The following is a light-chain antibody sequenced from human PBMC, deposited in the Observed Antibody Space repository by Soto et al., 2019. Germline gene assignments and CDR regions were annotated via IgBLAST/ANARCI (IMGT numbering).Light chain of an antibody. J-gene: IGLJ2*01. V-gene: IGLV1-40*01. CDR3: QSYDSSLSGVV. CDR2: GNS. Sequence: QSVLTQPPSVSGAPGQRVTISCTGSSSNIGAGYDVHWYQQLPGTAPKLLIYGNSNRPSGVPDRFSGSKSGTSASLAIPGLQAEDEAGYYCQSYDSSLSGVVFGGGTKLTVL. CDR1: SSNIGAGYD.